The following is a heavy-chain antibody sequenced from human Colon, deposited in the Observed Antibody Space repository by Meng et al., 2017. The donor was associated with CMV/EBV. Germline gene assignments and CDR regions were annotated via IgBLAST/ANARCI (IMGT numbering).Heavy chain of an antibody. V-gene: IGHV3-30*02. CDR3: AKVGFGWYSIDI. D-gene: IGHD6-19*01. J-gene: IGHJ4*02. Sequence: QVQRVDSGGGVVQPGRSLRLSCATVGLAFSIYVRHWVRRTPGKGLEWVAFIRYDGSHQDYSDSVKGRFTVSRDNSKNTMYLQMNSLTIEDTAVYHCAKVGFGWYSIDIWGQGTLVTVSS. CDR1: GLAFSIYV. CDR2: IRYDGSHQ.